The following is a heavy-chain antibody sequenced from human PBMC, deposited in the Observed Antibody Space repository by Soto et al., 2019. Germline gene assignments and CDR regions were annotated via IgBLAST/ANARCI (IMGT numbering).Heavy chain of an antibody. Sequence: SETLSLTCAVSGGSISSGGYSWSWIRQPPGKGLEWIGYIYQSGSTYYNPSLKSRITISVDRSRNQFSLKLSSVTAADTAVYFCATQSYSNSGAYYYYAMDVWGQGTTVTVSS. CDR2: IYQSGST. CDR3: ATQSYSNSGAYYYYAMDV. J-gene: IGHJ6*02. V-gene: IGHV4-30-2*01. CDR1: GGSISSGGYS. D-gene: IGHD4-4*01.